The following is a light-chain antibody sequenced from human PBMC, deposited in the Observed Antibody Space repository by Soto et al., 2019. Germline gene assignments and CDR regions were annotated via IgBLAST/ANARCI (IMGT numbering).Light chain of an antibody. J-gene: IGLJ1*01. CDR3: CSYAGSSTFV. CDR1: SSDVGSYNL. V-gene: IGLV2-23*03. CDR2: EGS. Sequence: QSVLTQPASVSGSPGQSITVSCTGTSSDVGSYNLVSWYQQHPVKAPKLIIYEGSKRPSGLSNRFSGSKSGNTASLTISGLQAEDEADYYCCSYAGSSTFVFGTGTKLTVL.